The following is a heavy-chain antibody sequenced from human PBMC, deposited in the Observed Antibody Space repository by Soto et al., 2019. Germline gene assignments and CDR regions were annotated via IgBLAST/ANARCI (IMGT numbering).Heavy chain of an antibody. CDR1: GFTFSTYS. CDR2: ISSRSDI. D-gene: IGHD2-2*02. V-gene: IGHV3-21*01. CDR3: AREYTAWPLAYGLDV. Sequence: GGSLRLSCVGSGFTFSTYSINWVRQAPGKGLEWISSISSRSDIYYADSVKGRFTISRDNAKNSVSLQMNSLRAEDTAVYYCAREYTAWPLAYGLDVWGQGTTVTVSS. J-gene: IGHJ6*02.